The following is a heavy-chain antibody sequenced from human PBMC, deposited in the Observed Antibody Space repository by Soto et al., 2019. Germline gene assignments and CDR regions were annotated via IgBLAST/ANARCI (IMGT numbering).Heavy chain of an antibody. J-gene: IGHJ3*02. CDR3: ARGHDYGTDAFEI. Sequence: GGSLRLSCATSGITLSSYWMHWVRQAPGKGLVWVSQIKSDGSDNCADSVKGRFTISRDNGRNTLYLQMNSLRVEDTAVYYCARGHDYGTDAFEIWGQGTMVTVSS. V-gene: IGHV3-74*01. CDR1: GITLSSYW. CDR2: IKSDGSD. D-gene: IGHD4-17*01.